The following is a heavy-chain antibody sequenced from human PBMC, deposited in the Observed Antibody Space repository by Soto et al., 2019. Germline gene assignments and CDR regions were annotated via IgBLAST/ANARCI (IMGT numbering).Heavy chain of an antibody. CDR3: ARHGSDYYYYMDV. CDR2: IYYSGST. CDR1: CGSISSSSFY. Sequence: SETLSLTCTVSCGSISSSSFYWGWIRRPPGKGLEWIGSIYYSGSTYYNPSLKSRVTISVDTSKNQFSLKLSSVTAADTAVYYCARHGSDYYYYMDVWGKGTTVTVSS. V-gene: IGHV4-39*01. J-gene: IGHJ6*03.